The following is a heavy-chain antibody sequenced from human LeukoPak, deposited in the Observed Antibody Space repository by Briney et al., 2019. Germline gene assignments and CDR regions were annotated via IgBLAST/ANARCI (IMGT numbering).Heavy chain of an antibody. V-gene: IGHV4-39*01. CDR3: ARAQEWEPPDY. Sequence: SETLSLTCTVSGGSISSSSYYWGWIRQPPGQGLEWIGSIYYSGSTYYNPSLKSRVTISVDTSKNQFSLKLSSVTAADTAVYYCARAQEWEPPDYWGQGTLVTVSS. D-gene: IGHD1-26*01. CDR1: GGSISSSSYY. J-gene: IGHJ4*02. CDR2: IYYSGST.